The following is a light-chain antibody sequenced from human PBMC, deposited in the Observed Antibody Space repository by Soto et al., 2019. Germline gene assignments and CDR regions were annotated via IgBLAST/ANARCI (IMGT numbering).Light chain of an antibody. CDR3: CSYAGRYTLL. J-gene: IGLJ2*01. CDR2: DVN. V-gene: IGLV2-11*01. CDR1: SSDVGSYTS. Sequence: QSALTQPRSVSGSPGQTVTISCTGTSSDVGSYTSVSWYQQYPGKAPKLMIYDVNKRPSGVPGRFSGSKSGHTASLTISGLQAEDEAEYYCCSYAGRYTLLFGGGTQLTVL.